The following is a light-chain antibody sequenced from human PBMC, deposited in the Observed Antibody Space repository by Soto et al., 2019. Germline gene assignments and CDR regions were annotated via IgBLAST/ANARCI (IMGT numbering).Light chain of an antibody. Sequence: DIQMTQSPSSLSASVGDTVTITCRASQSISVHLNCYQQKPGKVPKLLIYAASNLQSGVPSRFSGSGSETDFALTISSLQPEDFATYYCQQSYITPYTFGQGTKLEIK. V-gene: IGKV1-39*01. CDR1: QSISVH. CDR3: QQSYITPYT. CDR2: AAS. J-gene: IGKJ2*01.